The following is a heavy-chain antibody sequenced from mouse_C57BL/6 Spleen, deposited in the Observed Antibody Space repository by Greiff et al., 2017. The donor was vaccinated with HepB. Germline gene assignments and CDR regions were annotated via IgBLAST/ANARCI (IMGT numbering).Heavy chain of an antibody. Sequence: DVMLVESGGGLVKPGGSLKLSCAASGFTFSSYAMSWVRQTPEKRLEWVATISDGGSYTYYPDNVKGRFTISRDNAKNNLYLQMSHLKSEDTAMYYCAREDYYGSLDYWGQGTSVTVSS. CDR2: ISDGGSYT. V-gene: IGHV5-4*01. D-gene: IGHD1-1*01. CDR1: GFTFSSYA. CDR3: AREDYYGSLDY. J-gene: IGHJ4*01.